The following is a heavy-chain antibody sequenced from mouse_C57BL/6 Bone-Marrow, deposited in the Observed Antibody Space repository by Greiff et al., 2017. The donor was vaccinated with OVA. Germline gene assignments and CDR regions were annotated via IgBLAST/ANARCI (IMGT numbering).Heavy chain of an antibody. CDR3: TRGGWLPPFAY. V-gene: IGHV5-9-1*02. D-gene: IGHD2-3*01. CDR1: GFTFSSYA. Sequence: EVQVVESGEGLVKPGGSLKLSCAASGFTFSSYAMSWVRQTPEKRLEWVAYISSGGDYTYYADTVKGRFTISRDNARNTLYLQMSSLKSEDTAMYYCTRGGWLPPFAYWGKGTLVTVSA. J-gene: IGHJ3*01. CDR2: ISSGGDYT.